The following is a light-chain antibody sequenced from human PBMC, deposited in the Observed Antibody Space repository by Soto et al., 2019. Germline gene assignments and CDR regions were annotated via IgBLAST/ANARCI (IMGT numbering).Light chain of an antibody. CDR3: QQYGSSPWT. V-gene: IGKV3D-20*01. CDR2: DAS. CDR1: QSVSSNY. J-gene: IGKJ1*01. Sequence: EIMLSLSPATLSLSPGERAALSWGASQSVSSNYLAWYQQKPGLAPRLLIYDASRRATGIPDRFSGSGSGTDFTLSISRLELEDFAVYYCQQYGSSPWTFGQGTKVDIK.